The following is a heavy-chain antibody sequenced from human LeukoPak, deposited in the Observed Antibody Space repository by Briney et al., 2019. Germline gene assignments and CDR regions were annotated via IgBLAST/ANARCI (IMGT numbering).Heavy chain of an antibody. Sequence: GASVKVSCKASGYTFTGYYMHWVRQAPGQGLEWMGWFNPNSGGTNYAQKFQGWVTMTRDTSISTAYMELSRLRSDDTAVYYCARELEGYYDSSGYYLGYWGQGTLVTVSS. CDR1: GYTFTGYY. CDR3: ARELEGYYDSSGYYLGY. V-gene: IGHV1-2*04. CDR2: FNPNSGGT. D-gene: IGHD3-22*01. J-gene: IGHJ4*02.